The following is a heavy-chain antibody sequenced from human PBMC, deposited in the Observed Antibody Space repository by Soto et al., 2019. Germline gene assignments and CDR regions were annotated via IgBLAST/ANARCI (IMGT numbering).Heavy chain of an antibody. J-gene: IGHJ6*02. CDR2: ITWNSATI. CDR1: GFTFDDYG. Sequence: PGGSLRLSCAASGFTFDDYGMHWVRQGPGKGLEWVLGITWNSATIGYAASVKGRFTISRDNAKNSLYLQMSSLTTEDTAVYYCAKDRWARDSIDVWGQGTTVTVSS. V-gene: IGHV3-9*01. CDR3: AKDRWARDSIDV.